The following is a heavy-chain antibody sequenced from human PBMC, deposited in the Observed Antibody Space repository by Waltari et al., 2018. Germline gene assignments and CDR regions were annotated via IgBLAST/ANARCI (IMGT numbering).Heavy chain of an antibody. D-gene: IGHD2-15*01. CDR1: VFTFSSYA. CDR2: ISGRGGST. Sequence: EVQLLESGGGLVQPGGSLRLSCAASVFTFSSYAMSWVRQAPGEGLECVSAISGRGGSTYVADSVEGRFTISRDNSKNTLYLQMNSLRAEDTAVYYCAKYIVLVVAATRGWFDPWGQGTLVTVSS. CDR3: AKYIVLVVAATRGWFDP. J-gene: IGHJ5*02. V-gene: IGHV3-23*01.